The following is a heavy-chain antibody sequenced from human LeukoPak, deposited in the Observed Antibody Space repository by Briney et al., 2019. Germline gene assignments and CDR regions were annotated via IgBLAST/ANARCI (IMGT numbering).Heavy chain of an antibody. CDR2: IIPIFGTA. J-gene: IGHJ4*02. D-gene: IGHD3-3*01. CDR3: ARGPHYDFWSGYYCDY. CDR1: GGTFSSYA. V-gene: IGHV1-69*01. Sequence: SVKVSCKASGGTFSSYAVSWVRQAPGQGLEWMGGIIPIFGTANYAQKFQGRVTITADESTSTAYMELSSLRSEDTAVYYCARGPHYDFWSGYYCDYWGQGTLVTVSS.